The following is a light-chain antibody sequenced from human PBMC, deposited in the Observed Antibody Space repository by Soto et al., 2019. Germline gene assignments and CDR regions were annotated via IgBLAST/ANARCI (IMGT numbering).Light chain of an antibody. J-gene: IGLJ2*01. V-gene: IGLV1-40*01. CDR3: QSYDSSLSGLHVV. CDR2: GNS. CDR1: SSNIGAGYD. Sequence: QSVLTQPPSVSGVPGQRVTISCTGSSSNIGAGYDVHWYQQLPGTAPKLLIHGNSNRPSGVPDRFSGSKSGTSASLAITGLQAEDEADYYCQSYDSSLSGLHVVFGGGTKLTVL.